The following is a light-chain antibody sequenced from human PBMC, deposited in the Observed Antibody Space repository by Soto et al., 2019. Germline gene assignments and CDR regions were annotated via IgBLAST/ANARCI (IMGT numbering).Light chain of an antibody. CDR3: SSYTSSSTLGV. CDR1: SSDVGGYNN. CDR2: EVN. J-gene: IGLJ1*01. Sequence: QSVLTQPASVSGSPGQSITISCTGTSSDVGGYNNVSWYQQHPGKAPKLMIYEVNNRPSGVSNRFSGSKSGNTASLTISGLQAEDEADYYCSSYTSSSTLGVFGTGTKVTVL. V-gene: IGLV2-14*01.